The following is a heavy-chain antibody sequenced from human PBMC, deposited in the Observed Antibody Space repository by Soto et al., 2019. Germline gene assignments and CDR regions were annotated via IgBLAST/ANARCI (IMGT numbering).Heavy chain of an antibody. V-gene: IGHV4-30-4*01. D-gene: IGHD3-10*01. CDR3: ARDSYYGSGSYYHY. Sequence: QVQLQESGPGLVKPSQTLSLTCTVSGGSISSGDYYWSWIRQPPGKGLEWIGYIYYSGSTYYNPSLKSRVTXXVXTXXTQFSLKLSSVTAADTAVYYCARDSYYGSGSYYHYWGQGTLVTVSS. CDR2: IYYSGST. J-gene: IGHJ4*02. CDR1: GGSISSGDYY.